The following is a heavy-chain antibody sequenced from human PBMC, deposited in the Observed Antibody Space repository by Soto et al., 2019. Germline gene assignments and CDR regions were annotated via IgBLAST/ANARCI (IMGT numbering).Heavy chain of an antibody. CDR2: IDPTDSDT. CDR1: GDDFLKYE. Sequence: XESLKIFWEGSGDDFLKYELIWVRQMPGKGLEWMGRIDPTDSDTNYSPSFQGHVTISVDKSISTAFLQWSSLQASDTAIYYCARRSLNIPRTFKDMDVWAPGTTVTVSS. CDR3: ARRSLNIPRTFKDMDV. J-gene: IGHJ6*02. V-gene: IGHV5-10-1*01.